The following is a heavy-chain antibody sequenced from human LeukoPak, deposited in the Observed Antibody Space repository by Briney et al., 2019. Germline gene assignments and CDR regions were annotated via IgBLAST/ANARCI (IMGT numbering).Heavy chain of an antibody. CDR1: GFAFSSSD. D-gene: IGHD3-10*01. Sequence: GGSLRLSCAASGFAFSSSDMNWVRQAPGKGLEWVSYISRTGTTVYYADSVKGRFIISRDKAKNSLYLQVNSLRDEDTAVYYCATQSQKYSGSGPFDYWGQGTPVTVSS. V-gene: IGHV3-48*02. CDR2: ISRTGTTV. CDR3: ATQSQKYSGSGPFDY. J-gene: IGHJ4*02.